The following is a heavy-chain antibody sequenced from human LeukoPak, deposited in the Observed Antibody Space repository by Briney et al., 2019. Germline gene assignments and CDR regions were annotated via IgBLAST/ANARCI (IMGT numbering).Heavy chain of an antibody. CDR1: GYTFTCYY. V-gene: IGHV1-2*02. D-gene: IGHD5-24*01. Sequence: ASVKVSCKASGYTFTCYYMHWVRQAPGQGLEWMGWINPNSGGTNYAQKFQGRVTMTRDTSISTAYMELSRLRSDDTAVYYCARDRGMATIEYFDYWGQGTLVTVSS. CDR2: INPNSGGT. J-gene: IGHJ4*02. CDR3: ARDRGMATIEYFDY.